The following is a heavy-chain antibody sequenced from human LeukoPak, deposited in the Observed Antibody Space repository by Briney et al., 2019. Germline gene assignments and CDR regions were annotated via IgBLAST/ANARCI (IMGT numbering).Heavy chain of an antibody. CDR2: INHSGST. V-gene: IGHV4-34*01. CDR3: ARGRGGSGIKI. CDR1: GGSFSGYY. Sequence: SETLSLTCAVYGGSFSGYYWSWIRQPPGKGLEWIGEINHSGSTNYNPSLKSRVTISVDTSKNQFSLKLSSVAAADTAVYYCARGRGGSGIKIWGQGTLVTVSS. D-gene: IGHD3-10*01. J-gene: IGHJ4*02.